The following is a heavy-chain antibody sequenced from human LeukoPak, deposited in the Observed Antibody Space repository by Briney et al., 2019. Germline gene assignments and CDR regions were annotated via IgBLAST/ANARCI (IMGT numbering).Heavy chain of an antibody. CDR3: ARVVNGWFDP. CDR1: GGTFSSYA. CDR2: IIPIFGTA. V-gene: IGHV1-69*05. J-gene: IGHJ5*02. Sequence: GASVKVSCKASGGTFSSYAISWVRQAPGQGLEWMGGIIPIFGTANYAQKFQGRVTITTDESTSTAYMELSSLRSEDTAVYYCARVVNGWFDPWGQGTLVTVSS.